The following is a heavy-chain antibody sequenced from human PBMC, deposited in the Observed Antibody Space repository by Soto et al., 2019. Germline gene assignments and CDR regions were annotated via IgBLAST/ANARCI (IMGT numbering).Heavy chain of an antibody. CDR3: TKRIGAYAMDV. V-gene: IGHV3-73*01. Sequence: GGSLRLSCAASGFTFSGSSMHWVRRASGKGLEWVGRIRGKTDTYATAYAAPVRGRFTISRDDSKNTAYLQMNSLKTEDTAVYFCTKRIGAYAMDVWGQGTTVTVS. CDR1: GFTFSGSS. D-gene: IGHD6-13*01. CDR2: IRGKTDTYAT. J-gene: IGHJ6*02.